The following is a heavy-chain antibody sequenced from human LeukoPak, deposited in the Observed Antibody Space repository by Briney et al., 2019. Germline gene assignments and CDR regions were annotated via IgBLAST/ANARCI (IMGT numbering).Heavy chain of an antibody. Sequence: GGSLRLSCAASGFTFDDYAMFWVRQAPGKGLEWVSGISWNSKNIGYAASVKGRFTISRDNAKNSLYLQMNSLRAEDTAFYYCARGNRDSSGFYYYYGLDVWGQGTTVTVSS. CDR3: ARGNRDSSGFYYYYGLDV. J-gene: IGHJ6*02. D-gene: IGHD6-19*01. CDR2: ISWNSKNI. V-gene: IGHV3-9*01. CDR1: GFTFDDYA.